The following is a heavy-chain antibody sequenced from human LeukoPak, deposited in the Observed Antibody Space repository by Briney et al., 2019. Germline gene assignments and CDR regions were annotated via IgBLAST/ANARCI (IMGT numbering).Heavy chain of an antibody. CDR1: GFTFSSYG. CDR2: IWYDGSNK. Sequence: GRSLRLSCAASGFTFSSYGMHWVRQAPGKGLEWVAVIWYDGSNKYYADSVKGRFTISRDNAKNSLYLQMNSLRAEDTAVYYCARDLSGYYDYWGQGTLVTVSS. D-gene: IGHD3-10*01. CDR3: ARDLSGYYDY. J-gene: IGHJ4*02. V-gene: IGHV3-33*01.